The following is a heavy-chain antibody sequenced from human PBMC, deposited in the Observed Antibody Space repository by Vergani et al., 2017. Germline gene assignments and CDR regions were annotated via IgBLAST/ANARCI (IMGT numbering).Heavy chain of an antibody. CDR2: IFPSGNS. V-gene: IGHV4-30-2*01. Sequence: QLQLQESGSGLVKPSQTLSLTCAVSGDSITNGGFSWNWIRQPPGKGPEWIGYIFPSGNSDYNPSLKNRVSISLDKSKNQFSLWVNSVTAADTAVYFCARASXRALVGYYYYMAVWVKGKTVVVSS. CDR1: GDSITNGGFS. CDR3: ARASXRALVGYYYYMAV. J-gene: IGHJ6*03. D-gene: IGHD3-16*02.